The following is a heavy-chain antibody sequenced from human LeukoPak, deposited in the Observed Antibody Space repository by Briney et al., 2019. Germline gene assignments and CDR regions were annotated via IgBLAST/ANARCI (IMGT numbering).Heavy chain of an antibody. Sequence: GGSLRLSCAASGFSFSRYTMSWVRQAPGKGLEWISYISSSSTTMKYADSVKGRFIISRDNAKNSVYLQMNSLRAEDTAVYYCALIAVDWQQPFDYWGQGTLVTVSS. V-gene: IGHV3-48*01. CDR3: ALIAVDWQQPFDY. CDR2: ISSSSTTM. CDR1: GFSFSRYT. D-gene: IGHD6-13*01. J-gene: IGHJ4*02.